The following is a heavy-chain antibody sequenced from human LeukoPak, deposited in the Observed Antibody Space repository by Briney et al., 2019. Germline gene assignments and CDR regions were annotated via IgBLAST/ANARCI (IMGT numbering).Heavy chain of an antibody. V-gene: IGHV3-74*01. J-gene: IGHJ4*02. Sequence: PGGSLRLSCAASGFTFSNYWMHWVRQAPGKGLVWVSRINTDGSGTSYADSVKGRFTISRDNAKNMLYLQMNSLRAEDTAVYYCARGRGYYDSSGYYYGKYFDYWGQGTLVTVSS. CDR2: INTDGSGT. D-gene: IGHD3-22*01. CDR1: GFTFSNYW. CDR3: ARGRGYYDSSGYYYGKYFDY.